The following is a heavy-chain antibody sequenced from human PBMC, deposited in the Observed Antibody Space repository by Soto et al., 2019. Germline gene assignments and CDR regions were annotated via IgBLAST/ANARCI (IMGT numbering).Heavy chain of an antibody. CDR1: GGSFSGYY. V-gene: IGHV4-34*01. CDR2: ITHSGGI. J-gene: IGHJ1*01. Sequence: SETLSLTCAVHGGSFSGYYWSWIRQSPGKGLEWVGEITHSGGINYNMSLKSRVTISVDTSKKQFSLRVNSVTAADTAVYYCAKGLYCSGGSCLYDSDEYFQHWGQGTLVTVSS. D-gene: IGHD2-15*01. CDR3: AKGLYCSGGSCLYDSDEYFQH.